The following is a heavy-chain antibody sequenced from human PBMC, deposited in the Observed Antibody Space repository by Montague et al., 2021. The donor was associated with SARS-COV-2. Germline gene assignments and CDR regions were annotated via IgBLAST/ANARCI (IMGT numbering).Heavy chain of an antibody. CDR3: ARDLSYYGMDV. CDR1: GFTFSSYD. V-gene: IGHV3-13*04. Sequence: SLRLSCAASGFTFSSYDMHWVRQATGKGLEWVSAIGTAGDTYYPGSVKGRFTISRENAKNSLYLQMNSLRAGDTAVYYCARDLSYYGMDVWGQGTTDTVSS. J-gene: IGHJ6*02. CDR2: IGTAGDT.